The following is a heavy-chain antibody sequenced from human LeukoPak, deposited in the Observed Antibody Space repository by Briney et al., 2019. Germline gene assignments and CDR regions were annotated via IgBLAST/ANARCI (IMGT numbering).Heavy chain of an antibody. CDR1: GGTFSSYA. V-gene: IGHV1-69*04. CDR3: ARHPPDYCDSRDGMDV. CDR2: IIPILGIA. Sequence: ASVKVSCKASGGTFSSYAISWVRQAPGQGLEWMGRIIPILGIANYEQKFQGRVTITADKSTSTAYMELSSLRSEDTAVYYCARHPPDYCDSRDGMDVWGPRTTVTVSS. D-gene: IGHD3-22*01. J-gene: IGHJ6*02.